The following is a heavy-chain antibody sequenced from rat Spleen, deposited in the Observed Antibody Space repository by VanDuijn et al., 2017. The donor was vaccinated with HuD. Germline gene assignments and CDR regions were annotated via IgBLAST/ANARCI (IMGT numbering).Heavy chain of an antibody. CDR1: GFSLTTYH. CDR3: ARDYGGYSEDYVMDA. V-gene: IGHV2-41*01. D-gene: IGHD1-11*01. CDR2: IWNTGGT. J-gene: IGHJ4*01. Sequence: QVQLKESGPGLVQPSQTLSLSCTVSGFSLTTYHVSWVRQPPGKDLEWMGVIWNTGGTQYNSALKSRLSISKDTSKSQVFLKMNSLQTEDTATYYCARDYGGYSEDYVMDAWGQGVMVTVSS.